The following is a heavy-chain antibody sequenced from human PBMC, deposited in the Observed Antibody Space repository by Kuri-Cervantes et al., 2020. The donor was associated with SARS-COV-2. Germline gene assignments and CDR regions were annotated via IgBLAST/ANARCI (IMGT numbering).Heavy chain of an antibody. CDR1: GGTFSSYA. CDR2: IIPIFGTA. Sequence: SVKVSCKASGGTFSSYAISWVRQAPGQGLEWMGGIIPIFGTANYAQKFQGRVTITTDESTSTAYMELSSLRSEDTAVYHCARTQSYITIFGVVDYYMDVWGKGTTVTVSS. D-gene: IGHD3-3*01. J-gene: IGHJ6*03. CDR3: ARTQSYITIFGVVDYYMDV. V-gene: IGHV1-69*05.